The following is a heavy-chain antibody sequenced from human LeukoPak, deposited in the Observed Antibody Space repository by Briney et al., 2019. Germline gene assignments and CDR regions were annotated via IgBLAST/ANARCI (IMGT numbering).Heavy chain of an antibody. CDR3: AKRYSSSSGAFDY. CDR1: GFTFSSYA. Sequence: GGSLRLSCAASGFTFSSYAMSWVRQAPGKALECVSVISGSGGSTYYADSVKGRFTISRDSSKNTLYLQMNSLRADDTAVYYCAKRYSSSSGAFDYWGQGTLVTVSS. D-gene: IGHD6-6*01. J-gene: IGHJ4*02. V-gene: IGHV3-23*01. CDR2: ISGSGGST.